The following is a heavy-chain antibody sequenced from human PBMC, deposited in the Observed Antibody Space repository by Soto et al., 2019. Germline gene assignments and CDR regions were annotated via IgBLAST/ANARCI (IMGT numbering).Heavy chain of an antibody. V-gene: IGHV3-30-3*01. Sequence: QVQLVESGGGVVQPGRSLRLSCAASGFTFSSYAMHWVRQAPGKGLEWVAVISYDGSNKYYADSVKGRFTISGDNSKNTLYLQMNSLRAEDTAVYYCAKQTGVRFDYWGQGTLVTVSS. CDR3: AKQTGVRFDY. CDR1: GFTFSSYA. D-gene: IGHD3-16*01. CDR2: ISYDGSNK. J-gene: IGHJ4*02.